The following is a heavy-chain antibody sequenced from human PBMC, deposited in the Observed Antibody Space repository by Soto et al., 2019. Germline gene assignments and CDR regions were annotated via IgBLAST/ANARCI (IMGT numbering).Heavy chain of an antibody. J-gene: IGHJ4*02. CDR3: AKDVGEILYQWEIDY. D-gene: IGHD2-8*01. V-gene: IGHV3-23*01. CDR1: GFTFTTYA. Sequence: HPGGSLRLSCAASGFTFTTYAMTWVRQAPGKRPEWVSTVSRSGGSTYYADSVKGRFTVSRDNSEDTVYLQMNSLRAEDTAVYYCAKDVGEILYQWEIDYWGQGTLVTVSS. CDR2: VSRSGGST.